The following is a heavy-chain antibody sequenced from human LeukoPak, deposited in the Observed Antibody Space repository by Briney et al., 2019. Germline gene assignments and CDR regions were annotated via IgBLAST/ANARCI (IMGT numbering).Heavy chain of an antibody. CDR2: ISGSGGST. Sequence: GGSLRLSCAASGFTFSSYAMSWVRQAPGKGLEWVSAISGSGGSTYYADSVKGRFTISRDNSKNTLYLQMNSLRAEDTAVYYCATTTDSSGYYRASYFDYWGQGTLVTASS. D-gene: IGHD3-22*01. J-gene: IGHJ4*02. CDR3: ATTTDSSGYYRASYFDY. CDR1: GFTFSSYA. V-gene: IGHV3-23*01.